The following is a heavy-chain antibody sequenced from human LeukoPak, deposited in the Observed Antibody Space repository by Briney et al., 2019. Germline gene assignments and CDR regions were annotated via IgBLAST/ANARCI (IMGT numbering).Heavy chain of an antibody. CDR1: GFTFSSYA. D-gene: IGHD1-26*01. CDR3: ARDDSGSYFDY. J-gene: IGHJ4*02. CDR2: ISYDGSDK. Sequence: PGRSLRLSCAASGFTFSSYAMHWVRHAPGKGLEWVAVISYDGSDKYYADSVKGRFTISRDNSKNTLYLQMNSLRAEDTAVYYCARDDSGSYFDYWGQGTLVTVSS. V-gene: IGHV3-30-3*01.